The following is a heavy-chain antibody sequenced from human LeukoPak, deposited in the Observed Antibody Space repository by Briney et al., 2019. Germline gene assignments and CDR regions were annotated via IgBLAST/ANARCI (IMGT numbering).Heavy chain of an antibody. CDR1: GFTFGDYA. J-gene: IGHJ4*02. D-gene: IGHD6-19*01. V-gene: IGHV3-49*03. CDR2: IRSKAYGGTT. CDR3: TRGESGYSSGWYSGPIDY. Sequence: GGSLRLSCTASGFTFGDYAMSWFRQAPGKGLEWVGFIRSKAYGGTTEYAASVKGRFTISRDDSKSIAYLQMNSLKTEDTAVYYCTRGESGYSSGWYSGPIDYWGQGTLVTASS.